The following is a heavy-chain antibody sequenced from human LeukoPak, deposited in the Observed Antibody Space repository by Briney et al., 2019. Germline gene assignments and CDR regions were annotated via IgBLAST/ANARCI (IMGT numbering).Heavy chain of an antibody. CDR2: IWCDGSNK. Sequence: GGSLRLSCAASGFTFSSYGMHWVRQAPGKGLEWVAVIWCDGSNKYYVDSVKGRFTISRDNANNSVSLQMDSLRDEDTAVYYCARLKAGNWGPGSLVTVSS. J-gene: IGHJ4*01. CDR3: ARLKAGN. V-gene: IGHV3-33*01. CDR1: GFTFSSYG.